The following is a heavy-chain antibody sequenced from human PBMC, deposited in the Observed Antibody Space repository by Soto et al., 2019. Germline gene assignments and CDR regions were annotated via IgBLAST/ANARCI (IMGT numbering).Heavy chain of an antibody. D-gene: IGHD3-10*01. Sequence: SETLSLTCAVYGGSFSGYYWRWIRQPPGKGLEWIGEINQSGSTNYNPSLKSRVTISVDTSKNQFSLKLSSVTAADTAVYYCARGVPYYYGSGSSGWFDSWGQGTLVTVSS. J-gene: IGHJ5*01. CDR1: GGSFSGYY. V-gene: IGHV4-34*01. CDR2: INQSGST. CDR3: ARGVPYYYGSGSSGWFDS.